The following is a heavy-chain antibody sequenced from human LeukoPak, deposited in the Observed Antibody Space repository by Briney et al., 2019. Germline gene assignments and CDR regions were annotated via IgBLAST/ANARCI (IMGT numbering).Heavy chain of an antibody. CDR2: IDYGSATK. CDR3: TTDPGSIVVVTAIHFGAFDI. Sequence: GGSLRLSCAASGFTFHTYSMNWVRQAPGKGLEWVSYIDYGSATKYYADSVKGRFTISRDNSKNTLYLQMNSLKTEDTAVYYCTTDPGSIVVVTAIHFGAFDIWGQGTMVTVSS. V-gene: IGHV3-48*01. CDR1: GFTFHTYS. J-gene: IGHJ3*02. D-gene: IGHD2-21*02.